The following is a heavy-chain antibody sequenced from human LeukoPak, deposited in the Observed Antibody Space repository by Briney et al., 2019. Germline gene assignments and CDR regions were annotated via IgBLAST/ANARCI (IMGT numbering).Heavy chain of an antibody. Sequence: ASVKVSCKDSGYTFTSYGIRWVRQAPGRGREWMGWINTYNGNTNYAQKLQSRVTMTTDTSTSTAYMELRSLRSDDTAVYYCATLSIAVAGTYYFDYWGQGTLVTVSS. V-gene: IGHV1-18*01. J-gene: IGHJ4*02. CDR1: GYTFTSYG. CDR2: INTYNGNT. D-gene: IGHD6-19*01. CDR3: ATLSIAVAGTYYFDY.